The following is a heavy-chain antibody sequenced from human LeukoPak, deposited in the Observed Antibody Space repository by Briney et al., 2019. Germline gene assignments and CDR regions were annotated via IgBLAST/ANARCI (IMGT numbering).Heavy chain of an antibody. J-gene: IGHJ4*02. V-gene: IGHV5-51*01. CDR1: GSRFTSYW. CDR2: IYPGESDT. Sequence: GAPLQISFQGSGSRFTSYWIGWGRRMPGKGLEGMGIIYPGESDTRYSPSFQGQVTISADKSISTAYLQWSSLKASDTAMYYCARRYCSSTSCYPFDYWGQGTLVTVSS. D-gene: IGHD2-2*01. CDR3: ARRYCSSTSCYPFDY.